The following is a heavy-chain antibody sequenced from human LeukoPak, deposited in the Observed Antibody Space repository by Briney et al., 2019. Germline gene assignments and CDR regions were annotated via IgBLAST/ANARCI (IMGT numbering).Heavy chain of an antibody. CDR1: GGSISSGDYY. CDR3: ARGGVGCSSTSCFTFDY. CDR2: IYYSGST. D-gene: IGHD2-2*02. J-gene: IGHJ4*02. V-gene: IGHV4-30-4*08. Sequence: SXTXSLTCTVSGGSISSGDYYWRWIRQPPGKGLEWIGYIYYSGSTYYNPSLKSRFTISVERYKNQCALKLSAVTAKDTAVYYCARGGVGCSSTSCFTFDYWGQGTLVTVSS.